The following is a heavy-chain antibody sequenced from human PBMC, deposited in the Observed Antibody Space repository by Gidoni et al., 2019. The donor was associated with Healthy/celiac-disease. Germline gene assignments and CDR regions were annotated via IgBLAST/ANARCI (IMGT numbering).Heavy chain of an antibody. D-gene: IGHD2-15*01. J-gene: IGHJ4*02. Sequence: QLQLQESGPGLVKPSETLSLTCTVSGGSISSSRYYWGWIRQPPGKGLGWIGSIYYSGSTYYNPSLKIRVTISVDTSKNQFSLKLSSVTAADTAVYYCARHVGGYCSGGSCYSFDYWGQGTLVTVSS. CDR1: GGSISSSRYY. V-gene: IGHV4-39*01. CDR2: IYYSGST. CDR3: ARHVGGYCSGGSCYSFDY.